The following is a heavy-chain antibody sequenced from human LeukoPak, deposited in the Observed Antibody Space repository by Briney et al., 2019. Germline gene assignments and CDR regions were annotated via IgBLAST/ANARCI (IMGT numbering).Heavy chain of an antibody. CDR2: IYYSGST. CDR1: GGSISSYY. CDR3: ARGPAIFGVFYYFDY. Sequence: SETLSLTCTVSGGSISSYYWSWIRQPPGKGLEWIGYIYYSGSTNYNPSLKSRVTISVDTSKNQFSLKLSSVTAADTAVYYCARGPAIFGVFYYFDYWGQGTLVTVSS. D-gene: IGHD3-3*01. V-gene: IGHV4-59*01. J-gene: IGHJ4*02.